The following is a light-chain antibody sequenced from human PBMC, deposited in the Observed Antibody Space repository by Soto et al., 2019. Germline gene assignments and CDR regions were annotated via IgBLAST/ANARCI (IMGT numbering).Light chain of an antibody. CDR3: QQRSNWPPET. V-gene: IGKV3-11*01. CDR1: QSVSSY. CDR2: DAS. Sequence: EIVLTQSPATLSLSPGERATLSCRASQSVSSYLAWYQQKPGQAPRLLIYDASNRATGIPARFRGSGSGTDFTLTISNLEPEDFAVYYCQQRSNWPPETFGQGTKVDIK. J-gene: IGKJ1*01.